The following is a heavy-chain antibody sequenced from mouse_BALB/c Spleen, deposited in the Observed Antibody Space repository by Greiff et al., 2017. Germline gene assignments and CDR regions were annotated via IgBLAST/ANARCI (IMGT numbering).Heavy chain of an antibody. CDR3: ARDEYGVDY. CDR2: IRNKANGYTT. D-gene: IGHD5-1*01. CDR1: GFTFTAYY. Sequence: EVKLMESGGGLVQPGGSLRLSCATSGFTFTAYYMSWVRQPPGKALEWLGFIRNKANGYTTEYSASVKGRFTISRDNSQSILYLQMNTLRAEDSATYYCARDEYGVDYWGQGTTLTVSS. J-gene: IGHJ2*01. V-gene: IGHV7-3*02.